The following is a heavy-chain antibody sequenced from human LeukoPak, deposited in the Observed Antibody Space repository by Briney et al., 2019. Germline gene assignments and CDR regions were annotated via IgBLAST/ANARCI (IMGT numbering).Heavy chain of an antibody. J-gene: IGHJ4*02. CDR2: ISYDGSNK. CDR1: GFTFGSYG. Sequence: GGSLRLSCAASGFTFGSYGMHWVRQAPGKGLEWVAVISYDGSNKYYADSVKGRFTISRDNSKNTLYLQMNSLRAEDTAVYYCAKDRSTMVRGVQDYWGQGTLVTVSS. D-gene: IGHD3-10*01. V-gene: IGHV3-30*18. CDR3: AKDRSTMVRGVQDY.